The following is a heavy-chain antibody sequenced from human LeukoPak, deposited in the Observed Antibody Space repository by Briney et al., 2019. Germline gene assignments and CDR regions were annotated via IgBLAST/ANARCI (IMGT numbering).Heavy chain of an antibody. CDR1: GGSISSYY. CDR3: ARDYGQWPVLRGWFDP. Sequence: SQTLSLTCTVSGGSISSYYWSWIRQPAGKGLEWIGRIYTSGSTNYNPSLKSRVTMSVDTSKNQFSLKLSSVTAADTAVYYCARDYGQWPVLRGWFDPWGQGTLVTVSS. J-gene: IGHJ5*02. CDR2: IYTSGST. V-gene: IGHV4-4*07. D-gene: IGHD6-19*01.